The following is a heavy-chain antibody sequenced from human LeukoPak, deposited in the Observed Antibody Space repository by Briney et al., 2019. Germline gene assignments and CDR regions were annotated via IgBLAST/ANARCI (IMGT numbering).Heavy chain of an antibody. CDR2: ISWDGGST. V-gene: IGHV3-43D*04. Sequence: PGGSMRLSCAASGFTFDDYAMHWVRQAPGKGLEWVSLISWDGGSTYYADSVKGRFTISRDNSKNSLYLQMNSLRAEDTALYYSAKDKGYSSSWYLFDYWGQGTLVSASS. CDR1: GFTFDDYA. D-gene: IGHD6-13*01. J-gene: IGHJ4*02. CDR3: AKDKGYSSSWYLFDY.